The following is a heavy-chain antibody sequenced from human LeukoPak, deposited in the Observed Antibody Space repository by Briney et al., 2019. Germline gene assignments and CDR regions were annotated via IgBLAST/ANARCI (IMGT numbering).Heavy chain of an antibody. J-gene: IGHJ6*02. CDR3: ATVLVAAAGNLYYYYYYGMDV. V-gene: IGHV1-24*01. D-gene: IGHD6-13*01. Sequence: GASVTVSCKVSGYTLTELSMHWVRQAPGKGLEWMGGFDPEDGETIYAQKFQGRVTMTEDTSTDTAYMELSSLRSEDTAVYYCATVLVAAAGNLYYYYYYGMDVWGQGTTVTVSS. CDR1: GYTLTELS. CDR2: FDPEDGET.